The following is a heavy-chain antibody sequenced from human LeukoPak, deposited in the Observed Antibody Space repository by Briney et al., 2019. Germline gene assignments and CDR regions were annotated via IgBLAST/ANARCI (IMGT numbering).Heavy chain of an antibody. J-gene: IGHJ4*02. CDR3: ARRGHSGSYYF. V-gene: IGHV4-39*07. CDR2: IYHSGST. CDR1: GGSISSSSYY. D-gene: IGHD1-26*01. Sequence: SETLSLTCTVSGGSISSSSYYWGWIRQPPGKGLEWIGSIYHSGSTYYNPSLKSRVTISVDTSKNQFSLKLSSVTAADTAVYYCARRGHSGSYYFWGQGTLVTVSS.